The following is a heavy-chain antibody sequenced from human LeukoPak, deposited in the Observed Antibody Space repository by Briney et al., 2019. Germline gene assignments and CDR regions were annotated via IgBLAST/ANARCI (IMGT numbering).Heavy chain of an antibody. D-gene: IGHD6-13*01. CDR1: GGSISSGSYY. J-gene: IGHJ3*02. CDR3: ARESKYSSSWYEKGDAFDI. Sequence: SQTLSLTCTVSGGSISSGSYYWSWIRQPAGKGLEWIGRIYTSGSTNYNPSLKSRVTISVDTSKNQFSLKLSSVTAADTAVYYCARESKYSSSWYEKGDAFDIWGQGTMVTVSS. CDR2: IYTSGST. V-gene: IGHV4-61*02.